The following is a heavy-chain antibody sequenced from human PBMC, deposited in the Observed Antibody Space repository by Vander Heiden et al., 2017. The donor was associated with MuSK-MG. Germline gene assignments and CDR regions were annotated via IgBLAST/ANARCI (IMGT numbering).Heavy chain of an antibody. Sequence: QVQLVQSGAEVKKPGSSVKVSCKASGGTFRSYAISWVRQAPGQGLEWMGGIIPIFGTANYAQKVQGRVTITADESTSTAYMELSSLRSEDTAVYYCARGRWLRFSDAFDIWGQGTMVTVSS. CDR1: GGTFRSYA. D-gene: IGHD5-12*01. CDR3: ARGRWLRFSDAFDI. J-gene: IGHJ3*02. V-gene: IGHV1-69*01. CDR2: IIPIFGTA.